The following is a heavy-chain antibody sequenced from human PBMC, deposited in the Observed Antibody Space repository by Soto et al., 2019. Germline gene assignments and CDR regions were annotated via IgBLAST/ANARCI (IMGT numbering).Heavy chain of an antibody. CDR2: IYSGGST. CDR3: ASPFRDYYYGMDV. Sequence: GGSLRLSCAASGFTVSSNYMSWVRQAPGKGLEWVSVIYSGGSTYYADSVKGRFTISRDNSKNTLYLQMNSLRAEDTAVYYCASPFRDYYYGMDVWGQGTTVTVSS. J-gene: IGHJ6*02. CDR1: GFTVSSNY. V-gene: IGHV3-53*01.